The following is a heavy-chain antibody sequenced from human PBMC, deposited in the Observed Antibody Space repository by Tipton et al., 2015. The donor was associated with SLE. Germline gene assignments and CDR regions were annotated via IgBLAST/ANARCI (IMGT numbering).Heavy chain of an antibody. CDR1: GGSISSGGYY. CDR3: ARGRGTNRIAVAGLVYFDY. J-gene: IGHJ4*02. V-gene: IGHV4-31*02. CDR2: IYYSGST. D-gene: IGHD6-19*01. Sequence: LRLSCTVSGGSISSGGYYWSWIRQHPGKGLEWIGYIYYSGSTYYNPSLKSRVTISVDTSKNQFSLKLSSVTAADTAVYYCARGRGTNRIAVAGLVYFDYWGQGTLVTVSS.